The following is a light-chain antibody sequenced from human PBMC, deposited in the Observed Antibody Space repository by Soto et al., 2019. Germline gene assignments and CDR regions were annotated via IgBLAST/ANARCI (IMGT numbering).Light chain of an antibody. CDR2: GAS. Sequence: EIVLTQSPGTLSLSPGERATLSCRASQSVSNSYFAWYQQKPGQAPRLLIYGASTRATGIPARFSGSGSGTEFTLSIGSLQSEDFAVYYCQQYNDWPPTFGQGTKVDIK. V-gene: IGKV3-15*01. J-gene: IGKJ1*01. CDR3: QQYNDWPPT. CDR1: QSVSNSY.